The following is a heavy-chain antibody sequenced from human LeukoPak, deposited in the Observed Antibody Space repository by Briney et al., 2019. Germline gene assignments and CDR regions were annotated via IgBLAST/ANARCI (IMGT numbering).Heavy chain of an antibody. CDR2: IWYDGSNK. Sequence: GGSLRLSCAASGFTFSSYGTHWVRQAPGKGLEWVAVIWYDGSNKYYADSVKGRFTISRDNSKNTLYLQMNSLRAEDTAVYYCAKDLDGSGWPLDYWGQGTLVTVSS. D-gene: IGHD6-19*01. V-gene: IGHV3-33*06. CDR3: AKDLDGSGWPLDY. CDR1: GFTFSSYG. J-gene: IGHJ4*02.